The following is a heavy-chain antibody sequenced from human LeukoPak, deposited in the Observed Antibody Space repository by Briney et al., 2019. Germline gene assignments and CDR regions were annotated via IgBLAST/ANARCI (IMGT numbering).Heavy chain of an antibody. CDR2: INSGSSYI. D-gene: IGHD4-17*01. Sequence: GGSLRLSCAASGFTLSPYTMNWVRQAPGKGLEWVSFINSGSSYIYYADSLKGRFTISRDNAKNSLYLQMNSLRAEDTAVYYCARLRSLDYGDAFDIWGQGTMVTVSS. V-gene: IGHV3-21*01. CDR3: ARLRSLDYGDAFDI. J-gene: IGHJ3*02. CDR1: GFTLSPYT.